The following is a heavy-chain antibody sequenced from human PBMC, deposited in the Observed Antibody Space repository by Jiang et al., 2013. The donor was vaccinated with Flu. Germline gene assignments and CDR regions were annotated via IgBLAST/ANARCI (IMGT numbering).Heavy chain of an antibody. D-gene: IGHD6-6*01. CDR1: GFTFSNYA. V-gene: IGHV3-23*01. CDR3: ARSGSVAARLYGMDV. CDR2: ISGGGLST. Sequence: VQLLESGGGLVQPGGSLRLSCAASGFTFSNYAMTWVRQAPGKGLEWVSGISGGGLSTYHADSVRGRFTISRDKSKNTLYLQMNSLGAEDTALYYCARSGSVAARLYGMDVWGQGTTVIVSS. J-gene: IGHJ6*02.